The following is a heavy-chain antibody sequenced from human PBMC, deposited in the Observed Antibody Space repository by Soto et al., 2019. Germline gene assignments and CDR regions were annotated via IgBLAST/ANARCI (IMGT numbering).Heavy chain of an antibody. CDR3: ARGVIAARLGFDY. CDR1: GGSFICYD. Sequence: HSGALAVTCPVSGGSFICYDWSWIRQPPGKGLDGIGEINHRGSTNYNPALKSRVTISVETSKNQFSVKLSCVTAADTAVYYCARGVIAARLGFDYWGQGSLASVSS. CDR2: INHRGST. D-gene: IGHD6-6*01. V-gene: IGHV4-34*01. J-gene: IGHJ4*02.